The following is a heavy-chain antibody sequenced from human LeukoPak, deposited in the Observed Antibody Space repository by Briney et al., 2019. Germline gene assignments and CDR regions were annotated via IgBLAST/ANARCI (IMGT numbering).Heavy chain of an antibody. J-gene: IGHJ4*02. CDR3: ARGGTYDSSGYYPFDY. Sequence: GASVKVSCKASGYTFTSYGISWVRQAPGQGLEWMGWISAYNGNTNYAQKLQGRVTMTTDTSTSTAYMELRSLRSDDTAVYHCARGGTYDSSGYYPFDYWGQGTLVTVSS. CDR1: GYTFTSYG. CDR2: ISAYNGNT. D-gene: IGHD3-22*01. V-gene: IGHV1-18*01.